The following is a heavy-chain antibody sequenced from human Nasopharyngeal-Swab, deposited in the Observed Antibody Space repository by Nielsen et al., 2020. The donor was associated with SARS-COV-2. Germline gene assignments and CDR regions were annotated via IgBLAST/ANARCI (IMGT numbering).Heavy chain of an antibody. CDR1: GGTFSSYA. CDR2: IIPIFGTA. V-gene: IGHV1-69*13. CDR3: ARDRDSGYSDQRSAFDI. D-gene: IGHD5-12*01. J-gene: IGHJ3*02. Sequence: SVKVSCKASGGTFSSYAISWVRQAPGQGLEWMGGIIPIFGTASYAQKFQGRVTITADESTSTAYMELSSLRSEDTAVYYCARDRDSGYSDQRSAFDIWGQGTMVTVSS.